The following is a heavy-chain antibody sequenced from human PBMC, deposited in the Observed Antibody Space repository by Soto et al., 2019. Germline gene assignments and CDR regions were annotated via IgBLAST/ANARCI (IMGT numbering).Heavy chain of an antibody. CDR2: MNPNSGNT. CDR3: ARGLFRGGSGRARYYFDY. J-gene: IGHJ4*02. CDR1: GYTFTSYD. V-gene: IGHV1-8*01. Sequence: QVQLVQSGAEVKKPGASVKVSCKASGYTFTSYDINWVRQATGQGLEWMGWMNPNSGNTGYAQKFKGRVTMTRNTSISTAYMELSSLRSEDTAVYYCARGLFRGGSGRARYYFDYWGQGTLVTVSS. D-gene: IGHD3-10*01.